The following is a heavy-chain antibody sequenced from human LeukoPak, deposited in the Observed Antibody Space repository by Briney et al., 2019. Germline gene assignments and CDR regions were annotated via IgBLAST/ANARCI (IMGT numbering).Heavy chain of an antibody. Sequence: ASVKVSCKASGGTFSSYAISWVRQAPGQGLEWMGGIIPIFGTANYAQKFQGRVTITADKSTSTAYMELSSLRSEDTAVYYCASRGGGVVPAAPYHFDYWGQGTLVTVSS. D-gene: IGHD2-2*01. CDR2: IIPIFGTA. J-gene: IGHJ4*02. CDR1: GGTFSSYA. CDR3: ASRGGGVVPAAPYHFDY. V-gene: IGHV1-69*06.